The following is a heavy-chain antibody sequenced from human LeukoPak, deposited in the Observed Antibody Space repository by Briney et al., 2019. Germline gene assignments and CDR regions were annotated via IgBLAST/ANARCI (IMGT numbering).Heavy chain of an antibody. V-gene: IGHV3-23*01. CDR1: GFTSSSYA. CDR3: AKDQGRGYSSSWYSFDY. J-gene: IGHJ4*02. D-gene: IGHD6-13*01. Sequence: GGSLRLSCAASGFTSSSYAMSWVRQAPGKGLEWVSAIGGSGSSTYYADSVKGRFTISRDNSKNTLYLQMNSLRAEDTAVYYCAKDQGRGYSSSWYSFDYWGQGTLVTVSS. CDR2: IGGSGSST.